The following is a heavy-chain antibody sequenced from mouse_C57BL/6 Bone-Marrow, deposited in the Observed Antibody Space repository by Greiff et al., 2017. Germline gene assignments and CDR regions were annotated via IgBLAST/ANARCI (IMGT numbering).Heavy chain of an antibody. J-gene: IGHJ3*01. D-gene: IGHD1-1*01. CDR3: ARNSFITTVVPFAY. V-gene: IGHV2-2*01. CDR2: IWSGGST. CDR1: GFSLTSYG. Sequence: VQLQQSGPGLVQPSQSLSITCTVSGFSLTSYGVHWVRQSPGKGLEWLGVIWSGGSTDYNAAFISRLSISKDNSKSQVFFKMNSLQADDTAIYYWARNSFITTVVPFAYWGQGTLVTVSA.